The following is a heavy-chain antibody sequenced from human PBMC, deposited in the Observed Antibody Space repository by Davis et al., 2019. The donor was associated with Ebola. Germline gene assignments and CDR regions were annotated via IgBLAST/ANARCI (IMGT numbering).Heavy chain of an antibody. CDR1: GFTFSRYA. V-gene: IGHV3-23*01. CDR3: ARSGLSFGVVKYHYGMDV. D-gene: IGHD3-3*01. J-gene: IGHJ6*04. Sequence: GGSLRLSCATSGFTFSRYAMSWVRQAPGKGLEWVSAISGSGGTTYYAGSVKGRFTVSRDNSKKTMYLQMNSLRAEDTAVYYCARSGLSFGVVKYHYGMDVWGKGTTVTVSS. CDR2: ISGSGGTT.